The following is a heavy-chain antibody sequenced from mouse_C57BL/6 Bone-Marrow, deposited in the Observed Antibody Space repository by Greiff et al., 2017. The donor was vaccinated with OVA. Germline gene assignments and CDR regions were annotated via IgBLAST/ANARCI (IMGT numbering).Heavy chain of an antibody. V-gene: IGHV3-6*01. D-gene: IGHD1-1*02. CDR1: GYSITSGYY. Sequence: EVKLMESGPGLVKPSQSLSLTCSVTGYSITSGYYWNWIRQFPGNKLEWMGYISYDGSNNYNPSLKNRISITRDTSKNQFFLKLNSVTTEDTATYYCARRNYGYAMDYWGQGTSVTVSS. CDR3: ARRNYGYAMDY. J-gene: IGHJ4*01. CDR2: ISYDGSN.